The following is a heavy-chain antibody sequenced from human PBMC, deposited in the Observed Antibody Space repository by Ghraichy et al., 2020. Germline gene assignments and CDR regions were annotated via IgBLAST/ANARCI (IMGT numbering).Heavy chain of an antibody. CDR1: GASISSYS. CDR2: IFYSGRT. J-gene: IGHJ4*02. Sequence: SETLSLTCSVSGASISSYSWSWIRQPPGKGLEWIGYIFYSGRTTYNASVQSRVTISVDTSKNQFSLRLTSVTAADTAVYYCARHRSGSFLFDYWGQGTLVTVSS. CDR3: ARHRSGSFLFDY. V-gene: IGHV4-59*08. D-gene: IGHD1-26*01.